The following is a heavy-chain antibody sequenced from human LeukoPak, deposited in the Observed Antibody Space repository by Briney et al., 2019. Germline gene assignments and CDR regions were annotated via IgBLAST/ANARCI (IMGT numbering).Heavy chain of an antibody. CDR2: IYSTGST. J-gene: IGHJ4*02. V-gene: IGHV3-53*01. D-gene: IGHD2-15*01. Sequence: GGSLRLSCAASGFTVSSNYMSWVRQPPGKGLEWVSVIYSTGSTYYAASVKGRFTISRDNSKSTLYLQMNSLRGEDTAVYYCAREGCSGGSCYFDYWGQGTLVTVSS. CDR1: GFTVSSNY. CDR3: AREGCSGGSCYFDY.